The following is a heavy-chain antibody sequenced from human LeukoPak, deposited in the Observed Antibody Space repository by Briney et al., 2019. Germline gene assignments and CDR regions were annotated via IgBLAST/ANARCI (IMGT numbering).Heavy chain of an antibody. D-gene: IGHD6-13*01. CDR1: GLTYSGYW. J-gene: IGHJ3*02. CDR2: IKQDGSEK. Sequence: PGGPLRLSYAASGLTYSGYWMSWVRQPPGKVLECVANIKQDGSEKHYVDSVKGRFTIPSDNAKHSLFLQMNSLRAEDTAVYYCARDWQWQQLDGDAFDIWGQGTMVTVSS. V-gene: IGHV3-7*04. CDR3: ARDWQWQQLDGDAFDI.